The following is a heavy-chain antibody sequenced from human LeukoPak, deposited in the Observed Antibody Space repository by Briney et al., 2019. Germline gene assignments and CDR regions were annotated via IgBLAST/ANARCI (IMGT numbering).Heavy chain of an antibody. CDR1: GYSFTGNY. CDR2: INPNSGGT. CDR3: ARVFPRWGRWD. D-gene: IGHD2-8*02. J-gene: IGHJ4*02. Sequence: GASVKVSCKASGYSFTGNYMHWVRQAPGQGLEWMGWINPNSGGTNYAQKFQGRVTMTRDTSISTAYMELSRLRSDDTAVYYCARVFPRWGRWDWGQGTLVTVSS. V-gene: IGHV1-2*02.